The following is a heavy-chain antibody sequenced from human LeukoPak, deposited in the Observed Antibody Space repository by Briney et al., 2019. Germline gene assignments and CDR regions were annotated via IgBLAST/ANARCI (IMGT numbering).Heavy chain of an antibody. Sequence: PGGSLRLSCAASGFTFSSYSMYWVRQAPGKGLEWVSSISSSSSYIYYADSVKGRFTISRDNAKNSLYLQMNSLRAEDTAVYYCARDRGYSSSIDYWGQGTLVTVSS. D-gene: IGHD6-13*01. CDR1: GFTFSSYS. CDR3: ARDRGYSSSIDY. V-gene: IGHV3-21*01. J-gene: IGHJ4*02. CDR2: ISSSSSYI.